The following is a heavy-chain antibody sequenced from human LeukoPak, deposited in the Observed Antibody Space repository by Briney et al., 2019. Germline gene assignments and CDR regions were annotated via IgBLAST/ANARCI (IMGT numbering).Heavy chain of an antibody. CDR3: ARAMDV. J-gene: IGHJ6*02. Sequence: GGSLRLSCAGSGFIFSNYWINWARQAPGKGLEWVANINQDGSKKNYLDSVKGRFTISRDNAKNSVHLQMNGLRVEDTAVYYCARAMDVRGQGTTVTVSS. CDR1: GFIFSNYW. CDR2: INQDGSKK. V-gene: IGHV3-7*03.